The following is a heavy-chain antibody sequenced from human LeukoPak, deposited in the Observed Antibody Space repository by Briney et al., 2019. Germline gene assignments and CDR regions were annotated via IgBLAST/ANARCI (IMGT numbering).Heavy chain of an antibody. CDR2: IYPGDSDT. Sequence: GESLKISCEASGYSFSNHWIGWVRQMPGKGPEWMGIIYPGDSDTRYSPSFQGLVTISADKSISTAYLQWSSLKASDTAVYYCASSGWGMANGYFDYWGQGTLVTVSS. J-gene: IGHJ4*02. D-gene: IGHD6-19*01. CDR3: ASSGWGMANGYFDY. V-gene: IGHV5-51*01. CDR1: GYSFSNHW.